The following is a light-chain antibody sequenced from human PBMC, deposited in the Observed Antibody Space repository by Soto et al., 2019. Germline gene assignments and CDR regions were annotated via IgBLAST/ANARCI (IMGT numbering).Light chain of an antibody. Sequence: DIQMTQSPSTPSASVGDRVTITCRASQSISSWLAWYQQKPGKAPKLLIYDASSLESGVPSRFSGSASGTEFTLTISSLQPDDFATYYCQQYRTFGQGTKLEIK. J-gene: IGKJ2*01. CDR3: QQYRT. V-gene: IGKV1-5*01. CDR2: DAS. CDR1: QSISSW.